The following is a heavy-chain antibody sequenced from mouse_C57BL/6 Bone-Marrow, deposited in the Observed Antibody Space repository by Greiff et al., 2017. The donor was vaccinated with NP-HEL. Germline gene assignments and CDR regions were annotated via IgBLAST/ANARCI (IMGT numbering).Heavy chain of an antibody. CDR1: GYTFTSYW. V-gene: IGHV1-64*01. Sequence: VQLQQPGAELVKPGASVKLSCKASGYTFTSYWMHWVKQRPGQGLEWIGMIHPNSGSTNYNEKFKSKATLTVDKSSSTAYMQLSSLTSEDSAVYYCAREGYYGSSYDYWGQGTLVTVSA. CDR2: IHPNSGST. J-gene: IGHJ3*01. CDR3: AREGYYGSSYDY. D-gene: IGHD1-1*01.